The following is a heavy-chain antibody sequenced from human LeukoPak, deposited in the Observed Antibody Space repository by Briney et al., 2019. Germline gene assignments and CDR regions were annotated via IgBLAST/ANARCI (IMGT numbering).Heavy chain of an antibody. D-gene: IGHD3-22*01. CDR3: ATDGPRTMIFRRHAFGI. Sequence: ASVKVSCKVSGYTLAELSMHWVRQAPGKGLEWMGGFDPEDGETIYAQKFQGRVTMTEDTSTDTAYMELSSLRSEDTAVYYCATDGPRTMIFRRHAFGIWGQGTMVTVSS. J-gene: IGHJ3*02. V-gene: IGHV1-24*01. CDR2: FDPEDGET. CDR1: GYTLAELS.